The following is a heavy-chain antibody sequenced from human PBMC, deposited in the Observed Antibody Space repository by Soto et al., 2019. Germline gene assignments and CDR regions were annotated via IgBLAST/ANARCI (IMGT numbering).Heavy chain of an antibody. J-gene: IGHJ4*02. D-gene: IGHD6-19*01. V-gene: IGHV1-18*01. CDR1: GYTFTSYG. CDR3: ARDQAPYSNGWYY. Sequence: QIYLVQSGAEVKKPGASVKVSCKASGYTFTSYGIIWVRQAPGQGLEWMGWINTKNGNTHYAQKLQGRVTMTTDTSTTTAYMELRSLRTDGTAVYFCARDQAPYSNGWYYWGQGTLVTVSS. CDR2: INTKNGNT.